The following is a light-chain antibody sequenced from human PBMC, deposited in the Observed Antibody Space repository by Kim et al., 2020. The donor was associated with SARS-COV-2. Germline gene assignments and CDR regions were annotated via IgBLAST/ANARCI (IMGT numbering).Light chain of an antibody. CDR2: AAS. CDR3: QQLSTYPLT. CDR1: QGISSY. V-gene: IGKV1-9*01. J-gene: IGKJ4*01. Sequence: ASVGDRVTSTCRASQGISSYLAWYQEEAGKAPKLLIYAASTLQSGVPSRFSGSGSGTDFTLTISSLQPEDFATYFCQQLSTYPLTFGGGTKVEIK.